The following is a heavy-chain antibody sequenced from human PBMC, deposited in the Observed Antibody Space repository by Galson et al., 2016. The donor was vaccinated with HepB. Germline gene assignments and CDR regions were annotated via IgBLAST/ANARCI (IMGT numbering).Heavy chain of an antibody. CDR1: GFTFEDYG. Sequence: SLRLSCAASGFTFEDYGMSWVRQVPGKGLEWVASTNWNGGRTAYADSVKGRFTMLRDNAKKVVSLHMCSLSVEDTALYYCARGGIDFWSGYQGHHALDVWGQGTTVTVSS. V-gene: IGHV3-20*04. J-gene: IGHJ6*02. CDR2: TNWNGGRT. D-gene: IGHD3-3*01. CDR3: ARGGIDFWSGYQGHHALDV.